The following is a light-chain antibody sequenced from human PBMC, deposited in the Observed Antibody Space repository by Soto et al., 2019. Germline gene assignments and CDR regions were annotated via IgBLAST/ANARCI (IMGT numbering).Light chain of an antibody. J-gene: IGKJ1*01. V-gene: IGKV1-5*03. CDR1: QSISRW. CDR3: QQYDTYSPWT. Sequence: DIQMTQSPSTLSAFVGDRVTITCRASQSISRWLAWYQQKPGKAPQLLIYKASSLQTGVPSRFSGSGSGTEFTRTISSLQPDDFAIYYCQQYDTYSPWTFGQGTKVDIK. CDR2: KAS.